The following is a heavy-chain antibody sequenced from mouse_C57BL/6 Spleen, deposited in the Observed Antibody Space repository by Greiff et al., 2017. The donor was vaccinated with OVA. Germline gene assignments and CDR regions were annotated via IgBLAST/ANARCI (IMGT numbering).Heavy chain of an antibody. Sequence: QVQLQQPGAELVKPGASVKLSCKASGYTFTSYWLHWVKQRPGQGLEWIGRIHPSDSDTNYNQKFKGKATLTVDKSSSTAYMQISRLTSEDSADYYGGKNYDGSSYVNYAMDYWGQGTSVTVSS. D-gene: IGHD1-1*01. CDR1: GYTFTSYW. J-gene: IGHJ4*01. CDR2: IHPSDSDT. V-gene: IGHV1-74*01. CDR3: GKNYDGSSYVNYAMDY.